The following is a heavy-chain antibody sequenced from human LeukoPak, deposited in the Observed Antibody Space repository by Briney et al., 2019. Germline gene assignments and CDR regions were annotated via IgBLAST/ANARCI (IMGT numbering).Heavy chain of an antibody. CDR2: ITYDGSNK. CDR3: ARAAAGLFNYYFDY. V-gene: IGHV3-30-3*01. CDR1: GFTFSSYA. J-gene: IGHJ4*02. Sequence: GGSLRLSCAASGFTFSSYAMHWVRQAPGKGLEWVAVITYDGSNKYYADSVKGRFTISRDNSKNTLYLQMNSLRAEDTAVYYCARAAAGLFNYYFDYWGQGTLVTVSS. D-gene: IGHD6-13*01.